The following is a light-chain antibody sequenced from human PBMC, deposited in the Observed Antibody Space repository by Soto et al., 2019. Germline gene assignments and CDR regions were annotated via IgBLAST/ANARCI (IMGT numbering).Light chain of an antibody. Sequence: EIVMTQSPATLSVSPGERATLSCRASQRISNNLAWYQQKAGQAPRLLIYGVSNRATGIPDRFSGSGSGTDFALTISRLEPGDFAVYYCQQYGNSPYTFGQGTKLAIK. J-gene: IGKJ2*01. CDR2: GVS. V-gene: IGKV3D-15*01. CDR3: QQYGNSPYT. CDR1: QRISNN.